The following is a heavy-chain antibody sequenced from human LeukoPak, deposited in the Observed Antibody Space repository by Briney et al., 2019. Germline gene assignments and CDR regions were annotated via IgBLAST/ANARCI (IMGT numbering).Heavy chain of an antibody. CDR3: AREPASTVAIDY. D-gene: IGHD4-17*01. CDR2: IYYSGST. CDR1: GGSISSGGYY. Sequence: SQTLSLTCTVSGGSISSGGYYWSWIRQHPEKGLEWIGYIYYSGSTYYNPSLKSRVSRSVDTSKNQFSLKLSSMTAADTAVYYCAREPASTVAIDYWGQGTLVTVSS. J-gene: IGHJ4*02. V-gene: IGHV4-31*03.